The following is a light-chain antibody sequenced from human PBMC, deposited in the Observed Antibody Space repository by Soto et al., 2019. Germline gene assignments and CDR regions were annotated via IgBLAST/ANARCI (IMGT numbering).Light chain of an antibody. V-gene: IGKV3-15*01. CDR3: QQYNNWPPLT. CDR1: QSVSSN. J-gene: IGKJ4*01. CDR2: GAS. Sequence: EIVMTQSPATLSVSPGERATLSCRASQSVSSNLAWYQQKPGQAPRLLIYGASTRATGIPARFSGSGSGTEFTLIIDSLQSEDFAVYYCQQYNNWPPLTFGGGTKVEIK.